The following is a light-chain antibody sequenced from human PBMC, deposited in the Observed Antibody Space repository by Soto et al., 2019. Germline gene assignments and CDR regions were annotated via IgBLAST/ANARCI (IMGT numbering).Light chain of an antibody. CDR3: CSYAGSSTYV. CDR1: SSDVGNYNL. CDR2: EGS. J-gene: IGLJ1*01. Sequence: QSALTQPASVSGSPGQSITISCTGTSSDVGNYNLVSWYQQHPGKAPKLMIYEGSKRPSGVSNRFSGSKSGNTASLTISILQAEDEADYYCCSYAGSSTYVLGTGTKVTVL. V-gene: IGLV2-23*01.